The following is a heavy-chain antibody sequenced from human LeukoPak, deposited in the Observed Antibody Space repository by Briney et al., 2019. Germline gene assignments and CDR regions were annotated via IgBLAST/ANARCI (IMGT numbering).Heavy chain of an antibody. J-gene: IGHJ4*02. CDR3: ARESYYYDSSVYYSLDY. Sequence: GGSLRLSCAASGFTFSSYSMNWVRQAPGKGLEWVSSISSSSSYIYYADSVKGRFTISRDNAKNSLYLQMNSLRAEDTAVYYCARESYYYDSSVYYSLDYGGKEPRVTVPS. V-gene: IGHV3-21*01. CDR1: GFTFSSYS. D-gene: IGHD3-22*01. CDR2: ISSSSSYI.